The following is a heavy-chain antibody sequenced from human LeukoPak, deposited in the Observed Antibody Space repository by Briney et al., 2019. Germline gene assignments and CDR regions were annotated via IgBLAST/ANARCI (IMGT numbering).Heavy chain of an antibody. CDR1: GGSISSSSFY. V-gene: IGHV4-39*07. J-gene: IGHJ3*02. CDR3: ARDTVGATFPGAFDI. Sequence: MTSETLSLTCTVSGGSISSSSFYWGWIRQPPGKGLEWIGSIYYSGSTSYSPSLKSRVTMSVDTSTNHFSLKLSSVTAADTAVYYCARDTVGATFPGAFDIWGQGTLVTVSS. D-gene: IGHD1-26*01. CDR2: IYYSGST.